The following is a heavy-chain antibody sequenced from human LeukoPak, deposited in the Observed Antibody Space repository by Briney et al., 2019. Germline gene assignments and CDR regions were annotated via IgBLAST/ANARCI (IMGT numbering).Heavy chain of an antibody. CDR3: ASGVLLWFGAFDY. CDR1: GFPVSSNY. D-gene: IGHD3-10*01. Sequence: PGGSLRLSCAASGFPVSSNYMSWVRQAPGKGLEWVSVIYSGGSTYCADSVKGRFTISRDNSKNTLYLQMNSLRAEDTAVYYCASGVLLWFGAFDYWGQGTLVTVSS. V-gene: IGHV3-53*01. CDR2: IYSGGST. J-gene: IGHJ4*02.